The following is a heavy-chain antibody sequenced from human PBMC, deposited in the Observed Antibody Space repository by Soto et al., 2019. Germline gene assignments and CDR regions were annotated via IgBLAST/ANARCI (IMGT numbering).Heavy chain of an antibody. V-gene: IGHV4-39*01. Sequence: PSETLSLTCTVSGGSSSSSSYYWGWIRQPPGKGLEWIGSIYYSGSTYYNPSLKSRGTISVDTSKNQFSLKLSSVTAADTAVYYCARHLDYDFWSGSNPHYYYHYYLDVSAQGTTVPVSS. D-gene: IGHD3-3*01. CDR1: GGSSSSSSYY. J-gene: IGHJ6*03. CDR3: ARHLDYDFWSGSNPHYYYHYYLDV. CDR2: IYYSGST.